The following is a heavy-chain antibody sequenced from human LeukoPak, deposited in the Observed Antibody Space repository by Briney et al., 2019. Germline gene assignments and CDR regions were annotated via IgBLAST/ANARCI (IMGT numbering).Heavy chain of an antibody. V-gene: IGHV1-69*13. CDR3: ARGGRDFTGNAFDI. D-gene: IGHD3-3*01. J-gene: IGHJ3*02. Sequence: SVKVSCKASGGTFSSYAISWVRQAPGQGLEWMGGIIPIFGTANYAQKFQGRVTITADESTSTAYMEPSSLRSEDTAVYYCARGGRDFTGNAFDIWGQGTMVTVSS. CDR2: IIPIFGTA. CDR1: GGTFSSYA.